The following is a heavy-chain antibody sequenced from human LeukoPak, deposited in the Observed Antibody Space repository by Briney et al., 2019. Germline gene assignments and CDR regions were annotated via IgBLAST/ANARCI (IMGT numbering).Heavy chain of an antibody. J-gene: IGHJ6*03. D-gene: IGHD6-13*01. CDR1: GGSISSSSYY. V-gene: IGHV4-39*07. CDR3: ARTTEAHSWRTRYYDYYMDV. Sequence: PSETLSLTCTVSGGSISSSSYYWGWIRQPPGKGLEWIGDIYYSGNTYYNPSLKSRVTISVDTSKNQFSLKLSSVTAADTAVYYCARTTEAHSWRTRYYDYYMDVWGKGTTVTVSS. CDR2: IYYSGNT.